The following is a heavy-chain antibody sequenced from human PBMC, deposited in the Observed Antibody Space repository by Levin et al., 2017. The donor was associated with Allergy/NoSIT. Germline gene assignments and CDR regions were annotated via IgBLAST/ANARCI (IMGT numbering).Heavy chain of an antibody. CDR1: GYSFTSYW. CDR2: IYPHDSET. V-gene: IGHV5-51*01. J-gene: IGHJ4*02. Sequence: KVGESLKIFCKGSGYSFTSYWIGWVRQMPGKGLEWMGIIYPHDSETRYSPSFQGQVTISADKSISTAYLQWSSLKASDTAMYFCARVLGYCISTSCYVSFDYWGQGTLVTVSS. D-gene: IGHD2-2*01. CDR3: ARVLGYCISTSCYVSFDY.